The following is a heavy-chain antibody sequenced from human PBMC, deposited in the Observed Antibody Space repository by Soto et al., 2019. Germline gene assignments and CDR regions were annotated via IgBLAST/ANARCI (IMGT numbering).Heavy chain of an antibody. V-gene: IGHV1-58*02. J-gene: IGHJ5*02. D-gene: IGHD3-10*01. CDR3: AVNEGGSGTFDL. CDR1: GFTFTSSA. Sequence: QMQLVQSGPEVKKPGTSVKVSCMASGFTFTSSAIQWVRQARGQRLEWIGWIVLGSGNTNYAQKFQERVTITRDMSTSTAYMELSSPRSEDTAVYYCAVNEGGSGTFDLWGQGTLVTVSS. CDR2: IVLGSGNT.